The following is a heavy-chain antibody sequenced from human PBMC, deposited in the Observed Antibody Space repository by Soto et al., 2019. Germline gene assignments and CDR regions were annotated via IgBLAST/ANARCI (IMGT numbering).Heavy chain of an antibody. CDR3: AKDTGVLRAFDI. Sequence: GGSLRLSCAASGFTFSSYAMSWVRQAPGKGLEWVSAISGSGCSTYYADSVKGRFTISRDNSKNTLYLQMNSLRAEDTAVYYCAKDTGVLRAFDIWGQGTMVTVSS. CDR2: ISGSGCST. V-gene: IGHV3-23*01. J-gene: IGHJ3*02. D-gene: IGHD7-27*01. CDR1: GFTFSSYA.